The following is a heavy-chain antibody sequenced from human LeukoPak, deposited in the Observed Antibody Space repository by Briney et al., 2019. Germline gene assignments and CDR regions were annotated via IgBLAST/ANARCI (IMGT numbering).Heavy chain of an antibody. CDR3: AREGGPYRPLDY. CDR1: RGSISNYY. J-gene: IGHJ4*02. CDR2: FSYSGST. Sequence: PSDTLSLTCTVSRGSISNYYWGWIRQPPGKGLEWIGFFSYSGSTNYNPSLKSPVTISVDTSANHVSLQLTSVTAADTAVYYCAREGGPYRPLDYSGQGTLVTVSS. V-gene: IGHV4-59*12.